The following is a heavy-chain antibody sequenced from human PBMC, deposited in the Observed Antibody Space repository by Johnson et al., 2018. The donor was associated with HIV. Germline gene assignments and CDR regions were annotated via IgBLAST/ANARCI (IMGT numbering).Heavy chain of an antibody. CDR2: LYSGGNT. CDR3: AILSLTFSGYWDAFDI. Sequence: VQLVESGGGVVRPGGSLRLSCAASGFSVSSNYMSWVRQAPGKGLEWVSVLYSGGNTYYADSVKGRFTLSRDNSKNTLYLQMNSLRAEDTAVYYCAILSLTFSGYWDAFDIWGQGTMVTVSS. D-gene: IGHD3-22*01. J-gene: IGHJ3*02. CDR1: GFSVSSNY. V-gene: IGHV3-66*02.